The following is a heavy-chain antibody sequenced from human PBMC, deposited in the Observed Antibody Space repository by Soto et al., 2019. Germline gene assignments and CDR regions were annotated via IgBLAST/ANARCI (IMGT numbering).Heavy chain of an antibody. V-gene: IGHV4-34*01. J-gene: IGHJ4*02. Sequence: PSETLSLTCAVYGESLNYFYWSWIRQAPGKGLEWIGELYDGGSTNYNPSVKSRVTISAARSSNQFSLRMTSMTAADTAVYYCARGKWADRFANWGQGILVTVSS. CDR3: ARGKWADRFAN. CDR1: GESLNYFY. CDR2: LYDGGST. D-gene: IGHD1-26*01.